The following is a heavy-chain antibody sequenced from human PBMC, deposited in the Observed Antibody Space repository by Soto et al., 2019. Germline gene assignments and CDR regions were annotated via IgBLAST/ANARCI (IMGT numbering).Heavy chain of an antibody. CDR2: VYYSGSA. J-gene: IGHJ4*02. CDR1: GGSISSNAYY. D-gene: IGHD1-26*01. CDR3: ARRPKRGSYSWCFDY. V-gene: IGHV4-39*01. Sequence: SETLSLTCTVSGGSISSNAYYWGWIRQPPGKGLEWIGSVYYSGSANYNPSLRSRLTMSVDTSKNQFSLKLISVTAADTAVYYCARRPKRGSYSWCFDYWGQGTLVTVSS.